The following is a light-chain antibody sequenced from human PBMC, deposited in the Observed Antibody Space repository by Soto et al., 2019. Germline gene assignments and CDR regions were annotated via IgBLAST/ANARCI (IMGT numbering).Light chain of an antibody. CDR2: ESN. CDR1: SSNIGDNF. V-gene: IGLV1-51*02. Sequence: QSVLTQPPSVSAAPGQKVTISCSGSSSNIGDNFVSWYQQLPGTAPTLLIYESNKRPSGIPDRISGSKSGSSATLDIAGLQTGDEADYYCGAWDSSLGVWVFGGGTKLTVL. J-gene: IGLJ3*02. CDR3: GAWDSSLGVWV.